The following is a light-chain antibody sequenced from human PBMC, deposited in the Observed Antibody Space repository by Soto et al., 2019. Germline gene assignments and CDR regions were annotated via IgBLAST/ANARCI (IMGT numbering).Light chain of an antibody. CDR1: QTITTY. J-gene: IGKJ4*01. CDR2: AAS. Sequence: DIQMTQSPSSLFASVGDSVTITCRASQTITTYLNWYRQKPGKAPKLLIYAASSLQSGVPSRFSGSGSETEFNLTISSLQPEDVANYLYQQIYSAPLTFGGGTKVEIK. CDR3: QQIYSAPLT. V-gene: IGKV1-39*01.